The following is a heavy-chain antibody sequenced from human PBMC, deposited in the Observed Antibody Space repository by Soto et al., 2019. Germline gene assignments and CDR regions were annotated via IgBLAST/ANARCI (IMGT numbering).Heavy chain of an antibody. CDR2: ISSSSSSYI. D-gene: IGHD1-7*01. CDR3: AFHNWNYGFWFDP. V-gene: IGHV3-21*01. J-gene: IGHJ5*02. CDR1: GFTFSSYS. Sequence: GGSLRLSCAASGFTFSSYSMNWVRQAPGKGLEWVSSISSSSSSYIYYADSVKGRFTISRDNAKNSLYLQMNSLRAEDTAVYYCAFHNWNYGFWFDPWGQGTLVTVSS.